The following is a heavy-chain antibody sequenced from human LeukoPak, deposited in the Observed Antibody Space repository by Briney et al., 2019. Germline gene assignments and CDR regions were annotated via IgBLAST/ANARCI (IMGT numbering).Heavy chain of an antibody. V-gene: IGHV3-23*01. Sequence: GGTVRLFCAVSVFTFSSYALSGVRDAPGKGLEWVSAISGSGGSTYYTDSVKGRFTISRDNSKNTLYLQMNSLRAEDTAVYYCVKRGHPYDFDIWGQGTMVTVSS. CDR3: VKRGHPYDFDI. J-gene: IGHJ3*02. D-gene: IGHD3-16*01. CDR2: ISGSGGST. CDR1: VFTFSSYA.